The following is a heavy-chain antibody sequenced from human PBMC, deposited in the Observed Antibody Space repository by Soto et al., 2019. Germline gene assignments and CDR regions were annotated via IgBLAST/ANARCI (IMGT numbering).Heavy chain of an antibody. Sequence: SMKVSCKASGFTFTSSAVQWVRQARGQRLEWMGGIIAIFVTANYAQKFQGRVTITADESTRTVYMELSSLRSEDTALYFCAREKSGCDGDCYDAFDIWGHGTMVTVSS. CDR3: AREKSGCDGDCYDAFDI. CDR2: IIAIFVTA. J-gene: IGHJ3*02. CDR1: GFTFTSSA. V-gene: IGHV1-69*13. D-gene: IGHD2-21*02.